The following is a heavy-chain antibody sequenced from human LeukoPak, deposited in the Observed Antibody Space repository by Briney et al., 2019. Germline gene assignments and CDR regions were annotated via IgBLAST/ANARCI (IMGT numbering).Heavy chain of an antibody. Sequence: PSETLSLTCTVSGGSISSGSYYWSWIRQPAGKGLEWIGRIYTSGSTNYNPSLKSRVTISADTSKNQFSLKLSSVTAADTAVYYCASRRYYYYYMDVWGKGTTVTVSS. V-gene: IGHV4-61*02. CDR2: IYTSGST. CDR3: ASRRYYYYYMDV. CDR1: GGSISSGSYY. J-gene: IGHJ6*03.